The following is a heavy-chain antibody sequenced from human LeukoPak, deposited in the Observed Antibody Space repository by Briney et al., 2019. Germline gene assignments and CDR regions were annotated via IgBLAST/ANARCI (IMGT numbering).Heavy chain of an antibody. V-gene: IGHV3-23*01. CDR3: ARGGHVRVYDNSAYYGHE. J-gene: IGHJ4*02. CDR2: ISGSGGST. CDR1: GFTFSNSA. Sequence: GGSLRLSCAASGFTFSNSALSWVRQAPGKGLEWVSDISGSGGSTYYADPVKGRFTISRDNSKNTLYLQMNSLRAEDTAVYYCARGGHVRVYDNSAYYGHEWGQGTLVTVFS. D-gene: IGHD3-22*01.